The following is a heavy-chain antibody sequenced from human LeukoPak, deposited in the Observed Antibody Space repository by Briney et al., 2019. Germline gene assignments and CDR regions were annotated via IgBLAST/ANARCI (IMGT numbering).Heavy chain of an antibody. Sequence: PGGSLRLSCAASGFTFSSYWMSWVRQAPGKGLEWVANIKHDGSEKFYVDSVKGRFTISRDNDKNSLYLQMNSLRAEDTAVYYCGTGWAVDFWGQGTLVTVSS. CDR3: GTGWAVDF. J-gene: IGHJ4*02. D-gene: IGHD5-24*01. CDR2: IKHDGSEK. V-gene: IGHV3-7*01. CDR1: GFTFSSYW.